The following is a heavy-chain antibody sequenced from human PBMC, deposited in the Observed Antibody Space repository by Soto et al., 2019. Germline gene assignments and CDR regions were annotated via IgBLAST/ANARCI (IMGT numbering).Heavy chain of an antibody. CDR1: GFTFSSHW. V-gene: IGHV3-7*01. J-gene: IGHJ4*02. D-gene: IGHD1-1*01. Sequence: EVQLVESGGGLVQPGGSLRLSCVASGFTFSSHWMSWVRQGPGKGLEWVANIKEDGSEEYYVDSVKGRFTISRDNAKNSLFLQMDSLRVEDMAVYYCARGGNSSFDNWCQGTLVTVSS. CDR2: IKEDGSEE. CDR3: ARGGNSSFDN.